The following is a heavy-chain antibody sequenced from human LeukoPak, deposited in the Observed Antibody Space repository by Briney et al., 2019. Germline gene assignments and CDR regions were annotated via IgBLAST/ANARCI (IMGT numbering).Heavy chain of an antibody. V-gene: IGHV3-21*01. J-gene: IGHJ4*02. CDR2: ISSSSSYI. CDR3: ATYMVRGVIVVD. Sequence: PGGSLRLSCAASGFTFSSYAMSWVRQAPGKGLEWVSAISSSSSYIYYADSVKGRFTISRDNAKNSLYLQMNSLRAEDTAVYYCATYMVRGVIVVDWGQGTLVTVSS. CDR1: GFTFSSYA. D-gene: IGHD3-10*01.